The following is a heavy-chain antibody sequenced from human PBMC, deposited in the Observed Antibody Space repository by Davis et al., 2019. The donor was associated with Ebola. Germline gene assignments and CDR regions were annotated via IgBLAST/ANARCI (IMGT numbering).Heavy chain of an antibody. CDR3: ARGAYGDYIVKAFDI. CDR2: ISGSGGST. J-gene: IGHJ3*02. Sequence: GESLKISCATSGFTVNSNYMSWVRQAPGKGLEWVSAISGSGGSTYYADSVKGRFTISRDNSKNTLYLQMNSLRAEDTAIYYCARGAYGDYIVKAFDIWGQGTKVTVSS. V-gene: IGHV3-23*01. D-gene: IGHD4-17*01. CDR1: GFTVNSNY.